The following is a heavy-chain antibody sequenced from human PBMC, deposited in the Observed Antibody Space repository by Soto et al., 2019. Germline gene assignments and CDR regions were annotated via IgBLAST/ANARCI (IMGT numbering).Heavy chain of an antibody. D-gene: IGHD3-22*01. J-gene: IGHJ6*02. V-gene: IGHV1-18*01. CDR1: GGTFSSYT. Sequence: ASVQVSCEASGGTFSSYTISWVRQAPGQGLERLGWISPYNDDTQYAQKIQGRVFMTTDTSTKTAYLDLRSLRSDDTAVYYCARGGYYDSSGSRNYHYYGMNVWGQGTTVTVSS. CDR2: ISPYNDDT. CDR3: ARGGYYDSSGSRNYHYYGMNV.